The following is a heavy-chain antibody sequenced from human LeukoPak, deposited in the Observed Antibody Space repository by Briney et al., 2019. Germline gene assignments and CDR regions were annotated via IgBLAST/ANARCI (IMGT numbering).Heavy chain of an antibody. J-gene: IGHJ5*02. CDR1: GFTFSSYE. V-gene: IGHV3-48*03. CDR3: AKDSSIVVVTARNWFDP. Sequence: GGSLRLSCAASGFTFSSYEMNWVRQAPGKGLEWVSYISSSGSTIYYADSVKGRFTISRDNAKNTLYLQMNSLRAEDTAVYYCAKDSSIVVVTARNWFDPWGQGTLVTVSS. CDR2: ISSSGSTI. D-gene: IGHD2-21*02.